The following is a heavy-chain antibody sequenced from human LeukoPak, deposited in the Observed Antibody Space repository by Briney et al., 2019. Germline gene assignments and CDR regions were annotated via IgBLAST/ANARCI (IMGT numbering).Heavy chain of an antibody. CDR3: ARAAGWFDP. Sequence: GGSLRLSCTASGFAFSDYYMSWIRQAPGKGLEWVSYINSSGTTISYADSVKGRFTISRDNTKNSLYLQMNTLRAEDTAIYYCARAAGWFDPWGQGTPVTVSS. J-gene: IGHJ5*02. CDR1: GFAFSDYY. CDR2: INSSGTTI. V-gene: IGHV3-11*01.